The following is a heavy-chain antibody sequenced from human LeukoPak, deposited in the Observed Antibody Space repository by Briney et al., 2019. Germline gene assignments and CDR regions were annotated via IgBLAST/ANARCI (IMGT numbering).Heavy chain of an antibody. CDR1: GFTFSDYY. CDR3: ARAQNAEFWSGYYGWFYMDV. J-gene: IGHJ6*03. CDR2: ISSSGSTI. Sequence: GGSLRPSCAASGFTFSDYYMSWVRQAPGKGLGWGLYISSSGSTIYYADSVKGRFTISRDNAKNSLYLQMNSLRAEDTAVYYCARAQNAEFWSGYYGWFYMDVWGKGTTVTVSS. V-gene: IGHV3-11*04. D-gene: IGHD3-3*01.